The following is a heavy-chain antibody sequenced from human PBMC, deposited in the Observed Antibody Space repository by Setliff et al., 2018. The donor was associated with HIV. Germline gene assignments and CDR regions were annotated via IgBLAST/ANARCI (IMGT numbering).Heavy chain of an antibody. V-gene: IGHV4-61*03. Sequence: SETLSLTCTFSGDSISSGNYYWTWIRQPPGKGLEWVGYIYNGGITSYNPSLQSRVSISIDMAKSLFSLELSSVTAADTAVYYCARLLEGPDYSSDFRYFDWFPDVWGQGTLVTVSS. CDR2: IYNGGIT. CDR3: ARLLEGPDYSSDFRYFDWFPDV. D-gene: IGHD3-9*01. J-gene: IGHJ4*02. CDR1: GDSISSGNYY.